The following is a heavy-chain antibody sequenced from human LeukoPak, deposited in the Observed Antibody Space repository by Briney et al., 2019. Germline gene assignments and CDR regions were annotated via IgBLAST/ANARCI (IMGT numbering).Heavy chain of an antibody. CDR1: GFTFTSYR. D-gene: IGHD3-22*01. J-gene: IGHJ4*02. CDR2: ISGSGSTL. V-gene: IGHV3-48*01. CDR3: ARDQKYYDTSGSLDG. Sequence: PGGSLRLSCAASGFTFTSYRMNWVRQTPGKGLEWVSYISGSGSTLNYADSVKGRCTISRDNAQNSLFLQMNSRRAEDTAVYYCARDQKYYDTSGSLDGWGQGTLVTVSS.